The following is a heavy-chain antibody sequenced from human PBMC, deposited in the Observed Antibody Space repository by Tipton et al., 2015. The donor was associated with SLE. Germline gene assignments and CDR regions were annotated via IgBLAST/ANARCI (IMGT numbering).Heavy chain of an antibody. V-gene: IGHV4-59*08. D-gene: IGHD6-13*01. CDR3: ALGAAAANFDY. Sequence: TLSLTCTVSGGSISSYYWSWIRQPPGKGLEWIGYIYYSGSTNYNPSLKSRVTISVDTSKNQFSLKLSSVTAADTAVYYCALGAAAANFDYWGLGTLVTVSS. CDR2: IYYSGST. CDR1: GGSISSYY. J-gene: IGHJ4*02.